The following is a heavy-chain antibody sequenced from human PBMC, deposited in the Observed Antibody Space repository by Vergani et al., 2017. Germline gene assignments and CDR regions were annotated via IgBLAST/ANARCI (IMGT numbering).Heavy chain of an antibody. CDR3: VKGPARITMIVVPSFDY. Sequence: EVQLVESGGGLVQPGGSLRLSCSASGFTFSLFPMHWVRQAPGKGLKFLSAISSNGGSTYYADSVKGRFTISRDNSKNTLYLQMSSLRAEDTAVYYCVKGPARITMIVVPSFDYWGQGTLVTVSS. J-gene: IGHJ4*02. CDR1: GFTFSLFP. D-gene: IGHD3-22*01. V-gene: IGHV3-64D*06. CDR2: ISSNGGST.